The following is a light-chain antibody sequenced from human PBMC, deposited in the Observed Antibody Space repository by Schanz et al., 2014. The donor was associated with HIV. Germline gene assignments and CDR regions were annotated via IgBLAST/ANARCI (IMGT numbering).Light chain of an antibody. CDR2: EVS. J-gene: IGLJ1*01. CDR3: CSYTTTSTYV. Sequence: QSALTQPASVSGSPGQSITISCTGTSSDVGSYNLVSWYQQHPGKAPKLMIYEVSNRPSGVSSRFSGSKSGNTASLTISGLQAEDEADYYCCSYTTTSTYVFGAGTKLTVL. V-gene: IGLV2-14*02. CDR1: SSDVGSYNL.